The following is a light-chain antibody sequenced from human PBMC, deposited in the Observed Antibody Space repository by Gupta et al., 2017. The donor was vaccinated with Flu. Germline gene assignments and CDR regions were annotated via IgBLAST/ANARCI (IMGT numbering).Light chain of an antibody. CDR3: QSYEV. Sequence: SPGKTVTISCTRSRGSIASNYVHWYQQRPGTSPTNVIYEDNQISSGVPHRFSGSIDTSSNSASLTSAGLKNEDEADYDCQSYEVFGGGTKLTVL. J-gene: IGLJ3*02. CDR2: EDN. V-gene: IGLV6-57*01. CDR1: RGSIASNY.